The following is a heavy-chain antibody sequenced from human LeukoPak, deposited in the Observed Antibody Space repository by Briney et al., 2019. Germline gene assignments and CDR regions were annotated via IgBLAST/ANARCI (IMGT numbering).Heavy chain of an antibody. J-gene: IGHJ5*02. V-gene: IGHV4-30-4*01. CDR1: GVSISSGDYY. D-gene: IGHD3-22*01. CDR3: AREVIGSGWFDP. CDR2: IYYSGDT. Sequence: SETLSLTCTASGVSISSGDYYWHWLRQPPGKRLEWIGYIYYSGDTYYNASLKSRLTISVDTSKNQFSLKLSSVTAADTAVYYCAREVIGSGWFDPWGQGTLVTVS.